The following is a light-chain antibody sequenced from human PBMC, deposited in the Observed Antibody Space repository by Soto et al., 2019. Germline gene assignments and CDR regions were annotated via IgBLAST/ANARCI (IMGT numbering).Light chain of an antibody. CDR2: DDS. Sequence: SYELTQPPSVSVAPGQTATITCGGPNIGSRSVHWYQLKPRQAPVLVVFDDSDRPSGIPERFSGSNSGNTATLTISRVEAGDEADYYCQLWDSNSDHVVFGGGTKLTVL. V-gene: IGLV3-21*02. CDR1: NIGSRS. J-gene: IGLJ2*01. CDR3: QLWDSNSDHVV.